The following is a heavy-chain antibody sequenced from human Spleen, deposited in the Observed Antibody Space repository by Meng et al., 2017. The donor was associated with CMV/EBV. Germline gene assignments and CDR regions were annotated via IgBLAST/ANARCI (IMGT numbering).Heavy chain of an antibody. CDR2: INPSSGSA. V-gene: IGHV1-46*01. CDR1: GYTFTGYY. CDR3: ARDRFRGLVPGRQYVDGMDV. D-gene: IGHD6-6*01. Sequence: ASVKVSCKASGYTFTGYYMYWVRQAPGQGFEWMGEINPSSGSAIYAQKFQDRVTMTRDTSTTTVYMEVRSLRSEDTAVYYCARDRFRGLVPGRQYVDGMDVWGQGTAVTVSS. J-gene: IGHJ6*02.